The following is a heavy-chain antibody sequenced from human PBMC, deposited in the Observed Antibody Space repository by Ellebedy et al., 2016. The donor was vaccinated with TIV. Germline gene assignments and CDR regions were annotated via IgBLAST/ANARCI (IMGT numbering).Heavy chain of an antibody. J-gene: IGHJ4*02. V-gene: IGHV4-39*02. Sequence: MPGGSLRLSCTVSGGPISRSNYYWGWIRQPPGKGLEWIASIYYSGSTYYNPSLKSRLTISVDTSKNHFSLNLTSVTAADTAVYYCASEPPIFYGASGIYLKDFWGQGTLVTVSS. CDR1: GGPISRSNYY. D-gene: IGHD4/OR15-4a*01. CDR3: ASEPPIFYGASGIYLKDF. CDR2: IYYSGST.